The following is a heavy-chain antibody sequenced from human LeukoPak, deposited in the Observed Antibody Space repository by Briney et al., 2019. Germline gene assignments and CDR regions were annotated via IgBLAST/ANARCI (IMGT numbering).Heavy chain of an antibody. CDR3: ARGRFCDSGNCYLDY. V-gene: IGHV3-7*04. J-gene: IGHJ4*02. CDR1: GYTFSDYW. Sequence: GGSLRLSCAASGYTFSDYWMSWVRQAPGKGLERVANIKPDGRDKYHVDSVKGRFTISRGNAKASLYLLMNSLRAEDTAVYYCARGRFCDSGNCYLDYWGQGTLVTVSS. CDR2: IKPDGRDK. D-gene: IGHD4-23*01.